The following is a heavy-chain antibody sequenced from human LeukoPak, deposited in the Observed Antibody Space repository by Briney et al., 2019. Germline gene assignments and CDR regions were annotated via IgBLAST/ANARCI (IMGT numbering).Heavy chain of an antibody. D-gene: IGHD3-22*01. Sequence: ASVKVSCKASGGTFSSYAISWVRQAPGQGLEWMGGIIPIFGTANYAQKFQGRVTITADKSTSTAYMELSSLRSEDTAVYYCAKKPVVLDTMIVVVIPYYFDYWGQGTLVTVSS. CDR2: IIPIFGTA. CDR3: AKKPVVLDTMIVVVIPYYFDY. CDR1: GGTFSSYA. V-gene: IGHV1-69*06. J-gene: IGHJ4*02.